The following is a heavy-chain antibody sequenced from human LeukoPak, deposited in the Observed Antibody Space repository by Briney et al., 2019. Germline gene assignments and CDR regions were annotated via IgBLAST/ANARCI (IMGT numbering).Heavy chain of an antibody. J-gene: IGHJ4*02. CDR1: GFTFSSYW. CDR3: ARDQPLLYPFDY. D-gene: IGHD2-2*02. Sequence: GGSLRLSCAASGFTFSSYWMHWARQAPGKGLVWVSRINSDGSSTSYADSVKGRFTISRDNAKNTLYLQMNSLRAEDTAVYYCARDQPLLYPFDYWGQGTLVTVSS. CDR2: INSDGSST. V-gene: IGHV3-74*01.